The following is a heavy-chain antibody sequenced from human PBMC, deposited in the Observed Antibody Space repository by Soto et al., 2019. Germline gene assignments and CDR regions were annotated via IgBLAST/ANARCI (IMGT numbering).Heavy chain of an antibody. D-gene: IGHD3-22*01. CDR2: VYHTGSS. CDR1: TFSITTDHY. J-gene: IGHJ4*02. CDR3: ARVVHDGSGSFFDS. Sequence: PSETLSLTCGVSTFSITTDHYWAWVRQHPGKGLEWIGCVYHTGSSYNNPSLKGRLTISVDTSKNQFILELSSVTAADTAVYFCARVVHDGSGSFFDSWGPGTLVTVSS. V-gene: IGHV4-38-2*01.